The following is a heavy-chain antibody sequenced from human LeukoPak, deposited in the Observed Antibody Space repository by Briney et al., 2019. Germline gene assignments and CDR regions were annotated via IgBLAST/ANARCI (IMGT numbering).Heavy chain of an antibody. CDR3: ARGYGSGSYTPTKS. V-gene: IGHV3-7*04. J-gene: IGHJ4*02. CDR2: IKHGASEK. CDR1: EFTFSSYW. D-gene: IGHD3-10*01. Sequence: PGGSLRLSCAASEFTFSSYWMSWVRQAPGKGLEWVANIKHGASEKYYVDSVEGRFTISRDDAKNSLYLEMNSLRVEDTAVYYCARGYGSGSYTPTKSWGQGVLVTVSS.